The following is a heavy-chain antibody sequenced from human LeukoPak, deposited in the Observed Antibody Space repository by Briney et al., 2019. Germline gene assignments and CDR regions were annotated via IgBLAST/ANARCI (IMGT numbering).Heavy chain of an antibody. D-gene: IGHD4-23*01. V-gene: IGHV4-31*03. CDR3: ARVGGIGDGGVFFDY. CDR2: IYYSGST. CDR1: GGSISSGGYY. Sequence: SQTLSLTCTVSGGSISSGGYYWSWIRQHPGKGLEWIGYIYYSGSTNYNPSLKSRVTISVDTSKNQFSLKLSSVTAADTAVYYCARVGGIGDGGVFFDYWGQGTLVTVSS. J-gene: IGHJ4*02.